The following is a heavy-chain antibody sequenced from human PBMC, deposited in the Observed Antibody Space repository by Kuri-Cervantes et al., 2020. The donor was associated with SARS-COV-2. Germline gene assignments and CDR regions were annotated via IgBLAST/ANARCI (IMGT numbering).Heavy chain of an antibody. CDR3: ARGTDIYDFWSGYPTEYYYYALDV. Sequence: GESLKISCAASGFTFSRYHMHWVRQAPGKGLEWVTVIWNDGSNKYYADSVKGRSTISRDNSRNTLYLQMNSLRAEDTAVYYCARGTDIYDFWSGYPTEYYYYALDVWGQGTTVTVSS. V-gene: IGHV3-33*01. CDR2: IWNDGSNK. CDR1: GFTFSRYH. D-gene: IGHD3-3*01. J-gene: IGHJ6*02.